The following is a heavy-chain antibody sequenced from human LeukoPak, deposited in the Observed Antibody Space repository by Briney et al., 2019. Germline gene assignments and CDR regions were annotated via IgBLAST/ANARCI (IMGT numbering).Heavy chain of an antibody. CDR3: ARDSFGPLYYDSSVPYLDY. CDR2: IKQDGSEK. Sequence: PGGSLRLSCAASGFHFTTYWMGWVRQAPGKGLEWVANIKQDGSEKYYVDSVKGRFTISRDNAKNSLSLQMNSLRAEDTAVYYCARDSFGPLYYDSSVPYLDYWGQGTLVTVSS. CDR1: GFHFTTYW. V-gene: IGHV3-7*01. J-gene: IGHJ4*02. D-gene: IGHD3-22*01.